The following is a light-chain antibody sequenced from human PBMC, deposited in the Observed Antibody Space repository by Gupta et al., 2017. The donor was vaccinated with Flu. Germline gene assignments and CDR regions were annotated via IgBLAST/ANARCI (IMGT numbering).Light chain of an antibody. Sequence: IVMTQSPLSLPVTPGEPASLSCRSSQSLLHSNAYNYLDWYLQKPGQYPQLRISLVSNRASGVADRFSGSGAGTDFTMKNSRGEAEDVGVYYCMQARQTPWTFGQGTKVEIK. J-gene: IGKJ1*01. CDR1: QSLLHSNAYNY. V-gene: IGKV2-28*01. CDR2: LVS. CDR3: MQARQTPWT.